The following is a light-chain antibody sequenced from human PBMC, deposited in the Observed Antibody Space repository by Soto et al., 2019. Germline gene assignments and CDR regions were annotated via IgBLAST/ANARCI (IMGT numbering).Light chain of an antibody. V-gene: IGKV1-13*02. CDR2: DAS. CDR3: QQFNSFPLT. CDR1: QGIGSA. Sequence: AVQLTQSPSSLSSSVGDRVTLSCRASQGIGSALAWYKQNPGKAPKVLIYDASSLESGVPSRFRGSGSGTDFTLTISSLQPEDFESYYCQQFNSFPLTFGGGTKVDI. J-gene: IGKJ4*01.